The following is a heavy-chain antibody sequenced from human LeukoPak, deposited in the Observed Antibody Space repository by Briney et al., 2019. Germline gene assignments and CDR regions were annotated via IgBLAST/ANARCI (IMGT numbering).Heavy chain of an antibody. D-gene: IGHD6-13*01. Sequence: ASVKVSCKASGYTFTGYYMHWVRQAPGQGLEWMGWINPNSGGTNYAQKFQGRVTMTRDTSISTAYMELSRLRSDDTAVYYCARDSRDSSSWYYYYYMDVWGKGTTVTVSS. J-gene: IGHJ6*03. CDR2: INPNSGGT. V-gene: IGHV1-2*02. CDR3: ARDSRDSSSWYYYYYMDV. CDR1: GYTFTGYY.